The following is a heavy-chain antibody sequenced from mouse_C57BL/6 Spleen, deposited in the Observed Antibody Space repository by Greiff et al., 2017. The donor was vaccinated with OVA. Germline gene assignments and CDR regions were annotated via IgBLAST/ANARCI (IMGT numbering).Heavy chain of an antibody. V-gene: IGHV1-26*01. CDR3: ARVFITAYYFDY. Sequence: VQLQQSGPELVKPGASVKISCKASGYTFTDYYMNWVKQSHGKSLEWIGDINPNNGGTSYNQKFKGKATLTVDKSSSTAYMELRSLTSEDSAVYYCARVFITAYYFDYWGQGTTLTVSS. CDR1: GYTFTDYY. CDR2: INPNNGGT. D-gene: IGHD1-1*01. J-gene: IGHJ2*01.